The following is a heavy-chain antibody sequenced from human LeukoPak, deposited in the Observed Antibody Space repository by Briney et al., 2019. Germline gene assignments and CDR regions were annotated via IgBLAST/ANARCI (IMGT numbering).Heavy chain of an antibody. CDR3: ALGMYRSGWRFDY. Sequence: GESLQISFEGSGYSFTTYWIGWVRQMPGKGLEWMGIIYPGDSDTRYRPSFQGQVTISADKSISTAYLQWSSLKASDTAMYYCALGMYRSGWRFDYWGQGTLVTVSS. D-gene: IGHD6-19*01. CDR2: IYPGDSDT. V-gene: IGHV5-51*01. CDR1: GYSFTTYW. J-gene: IGHJ4*02.